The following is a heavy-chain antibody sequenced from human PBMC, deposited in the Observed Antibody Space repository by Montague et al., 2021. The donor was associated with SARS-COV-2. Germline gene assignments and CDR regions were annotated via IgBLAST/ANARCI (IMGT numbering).Heavy chain of an antibody. CDR3: ARVHIVVVTAMLYFDP. D-gene: IGHD2-21*02. Sequence: TLSLTCTVSGGSISSGDYYWSWIRQHPGKGLEWIGYIYYSGSTYYXPSLESRVTISVDTSKNQFSLKLSSVTAADTAVYYCARVHIVVVTAMLYFDPWGRGTLVTVSS. CDR2: IYYSGST. V-gene: IGHV4-31*03. CDR1: GGSISSGDYY. J-gene: IGHJ2*01.